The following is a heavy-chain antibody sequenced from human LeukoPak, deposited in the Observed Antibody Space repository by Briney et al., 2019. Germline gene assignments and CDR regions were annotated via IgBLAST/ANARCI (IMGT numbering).Heavy chain of an antibody. Sequence: SVKVSCKASGGTFSSYAISWVRQAPGQGLEWMGGIIPIFGTANYAQKFQGRVTITADKSTSTAYMELSSLRSDDTAVYYCARGCQYQLLIFLYYYMDVWGKGATVTISS. CDR1: GGTFSSYA. J-gene: IGHJ6*03. CDR3: ARGCQYQLLIFLYYYMDV. D-gene: IGHD2-2*01. V-gene: IGHV1-69*06. CDR2: IIPIFGTA.